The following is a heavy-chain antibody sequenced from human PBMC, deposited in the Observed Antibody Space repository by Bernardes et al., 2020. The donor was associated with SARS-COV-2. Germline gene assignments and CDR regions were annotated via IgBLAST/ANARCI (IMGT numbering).Heavy chain of an antibody. CDR2: INPVLGKP. J-gene: IGHJ4*02. V-gene: IGHV1-2*07. CDR3: ATLSRDSVQ. Sequence: ASVKVSCKASGYTFTGYYMHWVRQAPGQGLEWMGWINPVLGKPNYAHKFQDRVTFTADTSTATASMEFTSLTSDDTAVFYCATLSRDSVQWGQGTLVTVSS. D-gene: IGHD4-4*01. CDR1: GYTFTGYY.